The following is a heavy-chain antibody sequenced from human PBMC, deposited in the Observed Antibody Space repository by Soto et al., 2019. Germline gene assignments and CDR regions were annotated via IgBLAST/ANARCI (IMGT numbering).Heavy chain of an antibody. CDR2: INAGNGNT. Sequence: ASVKVSCKASGYTFTSYAMHWVRQAPGQRLEWMGWINAGNGNTKYSQKFQGRVTITRDTSASTAYMELSSLRSEDTAVYYCARDPYLTEVFNGGKGGVYYGMDGWG. CDR3: ARDPYLTEVFNGGKGGVYYGMDG. CDR1: GYTFTSYA. V-gene: IGHV1-3*01. D-gene: IGHD2-15*01. J-gene: IGHJ6*02.